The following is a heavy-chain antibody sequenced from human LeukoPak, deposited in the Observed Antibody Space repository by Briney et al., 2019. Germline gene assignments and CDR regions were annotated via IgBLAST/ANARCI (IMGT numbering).Heavy chain of an antibody. CDR1: GFTFSSYW. CDR3: ARIRAGGFDY. CDR2: INSDGSTI. Sequence: AGGSLRLSCVASGFTFSSYWMHWVRQAPGKGLVWVSRINSDGSTITYADSVKGRFTISRDNAKNTLYLQMNSLRAEDTAVYHCARIRAGGFDYWGQGTLVTVSS. V-gene: IGHV3-74*01. D-gene: IGHD2-8*02. J-gene: IGHJ4*02.